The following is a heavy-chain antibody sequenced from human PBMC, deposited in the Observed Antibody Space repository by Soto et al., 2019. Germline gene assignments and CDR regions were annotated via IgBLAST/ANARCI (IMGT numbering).Heavy chain of an antibody. Sequence: QVQLQESGPGLVRPSETLSLTCTVSGGSVANYHWSWIRRPPGHGLEWVGYIHSSGYTNYNPSLRSRLTLSVDTSMNQCSLKVRPVTAADTAVYYCARRSHIFPVETYFYYSRDIWVQGSTVTVSS. V-gene: IGHV4-59*02. CDR3: ARRSHIFPVETYFYYSRDI. CDR1: GGSVANYH. J-gene: IGHJ6*02. CDR2: IHSSGYT. D-gene: IGHD3-9*01.